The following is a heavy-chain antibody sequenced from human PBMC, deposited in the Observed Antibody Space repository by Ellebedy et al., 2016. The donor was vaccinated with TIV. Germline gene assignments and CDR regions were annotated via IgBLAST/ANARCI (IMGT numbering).Heavy chain of an antibody. V-gene: IGHV3-7*03. D-gene: IGHD1/OR15-1a*01. CDR3: VGQTSQAS. Sequence: GESLKISCAVSGFTFSSYWMSWVRQTPGKGLEWVANIKGDGSTKDYLDSVRGRFTISRDNAKNSLYMQMNSLRAEDTAVYYCVGQTSQASWGQGTLVTVSS. CDR1: GFTFSSYW. J-gene: IGHJ5*02. CDR2: IKGDGSTK.